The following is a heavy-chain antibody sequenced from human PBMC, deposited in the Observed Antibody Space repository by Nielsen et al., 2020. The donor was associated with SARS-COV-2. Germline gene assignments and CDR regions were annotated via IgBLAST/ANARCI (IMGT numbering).Heavy chain of an antibody. Sequence: GGSLRLSCAASGFTFSDYYMSCIRQAPGKGLEWVSYISSSSSYTNYADSVKGRFTISRDNAKNSLYLQMNSLRAEDTAVYYCAREGYRYSYDYWGQGTLVTVSS. J-gene: IGHJ4*02. D-gene: IGHD5-18*01. CDR1: GFTFSDYY. CDR3: AREGYRYSYDY. V-gene: IGHV3-11*06. CDR2: ISSSSSYT.